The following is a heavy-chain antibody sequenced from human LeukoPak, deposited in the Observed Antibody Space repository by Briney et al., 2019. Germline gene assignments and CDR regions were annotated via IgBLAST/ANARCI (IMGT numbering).Heavy chain of an antibody. D-gene: IGHD3-10*01. CDR3: ARSTNSRPYYYGSGNYFDY. V-gene: IGHV1-69*01. CDR2: IIPIFGTA. Sequence: SVKVSCKASGGTFSSYAISWVRQAPGQGLEWMGGIIPIFGTANHAQKFQGRVTITADESTSTAYMELSSLRSEDTAVYYCARSTNSRPYYYGSGNYFDYWGQGTLVTVSS. CDR1: GGTFSSYA. J-gene: IGHJ4*02.